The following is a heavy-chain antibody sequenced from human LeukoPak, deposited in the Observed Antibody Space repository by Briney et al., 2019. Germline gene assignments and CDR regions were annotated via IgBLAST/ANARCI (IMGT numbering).Heavy chain of an antibody. V-gene: IGHV4-34*01. CDR2: INHSGST. D-gene: IGHD3-10*01. CDR1: GGSFSGYY. J-gene: IGHJ3*02. Sequence: SETLSLTCAVYGGSFSGYYWSWIRQPPGKGLEWIGEINHSGSTNYNPSLKSRVTISVDTSKNQFSLKLSSVTAADTAVYYCARGYPGSGSYYNAQAFDIWGQGTMVTVSS. CDR3: ARGYPGSGSYYNAQAFDI.